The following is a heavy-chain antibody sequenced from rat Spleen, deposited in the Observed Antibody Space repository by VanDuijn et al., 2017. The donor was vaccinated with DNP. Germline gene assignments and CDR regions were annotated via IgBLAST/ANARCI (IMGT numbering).Heavy chain of an antibody. CDR1: GYPITSGFR. D-gene: IGHD5-1*01. J-gene: IGHJ2*01. CDR3: AIQLGVFDY. Sequence: EVQLQESGPGLVKPSQSLSLSCSVTGYPITSGFRWTWIRKFQGTKLEWMGYINSEGSTDYNPSLKSRVSITRDTSKNQFFLQINSVTTEDTATYYCAIQLGVFDYWGQGVMVTVSS. V-gene: IGHV3-3*01. CDR2: INSEGST.